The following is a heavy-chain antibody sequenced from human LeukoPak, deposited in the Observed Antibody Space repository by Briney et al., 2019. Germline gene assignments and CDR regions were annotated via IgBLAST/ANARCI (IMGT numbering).Heavy chain of an antibody. D-gene: IGHD6-19*01. Sequence: GGSLRLSCAASGFTFSSYSMNWVRRAPGKGLEWVAVISYDGPNKNYADSVKGRFTISRDNSKNTLYLQMNSLRAEDTAVYYCARGVRIAVAGSIDYWGQGTLVTVSS. V-gene: IGHV3-30*03. J-gene: IGHJ4*02. CDR3: ARGVRIAVAGSIDY. CDR2: ISYDGPNK. CDR1: GFTFSSYS.